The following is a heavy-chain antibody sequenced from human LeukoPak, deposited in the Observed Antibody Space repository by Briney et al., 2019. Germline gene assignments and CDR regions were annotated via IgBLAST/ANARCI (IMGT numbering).Heavy chain of an antibody. CDR1: GGSISSSSYS. CDR3: ARSGFFGGSPLIYYYYYMDV. V-gene: IGHV4-39*01. Sequence: PSETLSLTCTVSGGSISSSSYSWGWIRQPPGKGLEWIGSIYYSGSTYYNPSLKSRVTISVDTSKNQFSLKLSSVTAADMAVYYCARSGFFGGSPLIYYYYYMDVWGKGTTVTISS. J-gene: IGHJ6*03. D-gene: IGHD1-26*01. CDR2: IYYSGST.